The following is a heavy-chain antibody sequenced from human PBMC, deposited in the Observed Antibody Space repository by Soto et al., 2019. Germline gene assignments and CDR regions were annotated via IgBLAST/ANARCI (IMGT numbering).Heavy chain of an antibody. J-gene: IGHJ5*02. D-gene: IGHD3-10*01. V-gene: IGHV3-7*03. CDR2: INQDGSAK. CDR1: GFAFSSDW. CDR3: ARDVNYYGSGANWFDP. Sequence: AGGSLRLSCGTSGFAFSSDWMSWVRLAPGTGPEWVANINQDGSAKYYVDSVKGRFTISRDNARNSLYLQMSSLRAEDTAIYYCARDVNYYGSGANWFDPWGRGIQVTVSS.